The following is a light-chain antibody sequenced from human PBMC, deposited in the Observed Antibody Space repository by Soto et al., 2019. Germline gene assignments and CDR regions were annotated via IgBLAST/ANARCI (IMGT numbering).Light chain of an antibody. V-gene: IGKV3-20*01. Sequence: EIVLTQSPGTLSLSPGERVTLSCRASQSLSGNYLAWYQQKPGQAPKFLIYGASNRATDIPDRFSGGGSGTDFALTINRLEPEDSAVYYCQQYGHSPITFGQGTRREIK. CDR2: GAS. J-gene: IGKJ5*01. CDR1: QSLSGNY. CDR3: QQYGHSPIT.